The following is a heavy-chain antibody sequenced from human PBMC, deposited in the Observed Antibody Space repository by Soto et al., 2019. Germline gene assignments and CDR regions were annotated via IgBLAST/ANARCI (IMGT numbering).Heavy chain of an antibody. CDR2: INHSGST. V-gene: IGHV4-34*01. J-gene: IGHJ6*03. Sequence: SETLSLTCAVYGGSFSGYYWSWIRQPPGKGLEWIGEINHSGSTNYNPSLKSRVTISVDTSKNQFSLKLSSVTAADTAVYYCARTGDLATINYYYMDVWGKGTTVTVSS. D-gene: IGHD5-12*01. CDR3: ARTGDLATINYYYMDV. CDR1: GGSFSGYY.